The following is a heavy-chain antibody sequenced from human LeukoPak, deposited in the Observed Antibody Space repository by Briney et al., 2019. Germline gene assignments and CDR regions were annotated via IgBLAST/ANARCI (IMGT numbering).Heavy chain of an antibody. CDR1: GGSFTAYY. V-gene: IGHV4-34*01. Sequence: SETLSLTCAVYGGSFTAYYWNWIRQPPGKGLEWIGEINHSGSTNYNPSLKSRVTISVDTSKNQFSLKLSSVTAADTAVYYCARRRGLSRGLYYFDYWGQGTLVTVSS. CDR2: INHSGST. J-gene: IGHJ4*02. CDR3: ARRRGLSRGLYYFDY. D-gene: IGHD3-10*01.